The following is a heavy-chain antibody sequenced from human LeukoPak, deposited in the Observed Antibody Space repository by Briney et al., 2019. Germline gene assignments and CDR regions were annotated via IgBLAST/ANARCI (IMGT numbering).Heavy chain of an antibody. Sequence: PGGSLRLSCAASGFTVSNNYMSWVRQAPGKGPEWVSVIYSGGKTYYSDSVKGRFTISRDTSKNTLFLQMNTLRAEDTAVYYCARGDSSSWYYFDYWGQGTLVTVSS. V-gene: IGHV3-53*01. CDR1: GFTVSNNY. D-gene: IGHD6-13*01. CDR3: ARGDSSSWYYFDY. CDR2: IYSGGKT. J-gene: IGHJ4*02.